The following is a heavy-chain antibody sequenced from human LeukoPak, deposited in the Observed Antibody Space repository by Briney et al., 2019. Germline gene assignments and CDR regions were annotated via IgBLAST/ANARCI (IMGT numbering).Heavy chain of an antibody. Sequence: ASVKVSCKASGGTFSSYAISWVRQAPGQGLEWMGGIIPIFGTANYAQKFQGRVTITADESTSTAYMELSSLRSEDTAVYYCARGRRRAKVYDFWTEPNWFDPWGQGTLVTVSS. CDR2: IIPIFGTA. CDR3: ARGRRRAKVYDFWTEPNWFDP. CDR1: GGTFSSYA. V-gene: IGHV1-69*01. J-gene: IGHJ5*02. D-gene: IGHD3/OR15-3a*01.